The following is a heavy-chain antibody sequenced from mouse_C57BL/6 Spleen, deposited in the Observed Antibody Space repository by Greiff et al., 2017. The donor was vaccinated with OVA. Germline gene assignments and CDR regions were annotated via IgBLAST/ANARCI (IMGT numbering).Heavy chain of an antibody. D-gene: IGHD3-3*01. CDR1: GYTFTSYW. CDR3: ARRDRGY. J-gene: IGHJ2*01. Sequence: VQLQQPGAELVRPGTSVKLSCKASGYTFTSYWMHWVKQRPGQGLEWIGVIDPSDSYTNYNQKFKGKATLTVDTSSSTAYMQLSSLTSEDSAVYYCARRDRGYWGQGTTLTVSS. V-gene: IGHV1-59*01. CDR2: IDPSDSYT.